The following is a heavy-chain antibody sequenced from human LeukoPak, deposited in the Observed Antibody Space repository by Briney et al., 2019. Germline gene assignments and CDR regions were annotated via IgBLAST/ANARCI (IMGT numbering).Heavy chain of an antibody. V-gene: IGHV1-2*02. Sequence: ASVKVSCKASDTPSPATICTGCDRPGQGLEWMGWINPNSGGTNYAQKFQGRVTMTRDTSISTAYMELSRLRSDDTAVYYCIAKYYFDYWGQGTLVTVSS. D-gene: IGHD6-13*01. CDR3: IAKYYFDY. CDR1: DTPSPAT. CDR2: INPNSGGT. J-gene: IGHJ4*02.